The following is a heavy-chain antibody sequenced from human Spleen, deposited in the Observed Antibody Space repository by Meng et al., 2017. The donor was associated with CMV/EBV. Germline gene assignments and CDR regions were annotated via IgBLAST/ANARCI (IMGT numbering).Heavy chain of an antibody. J-gene: IGHJ3*02. CDR3: VRVGTHALDI. D-gene: IGHD1-26*01. V-gene: IGHV3-23*01. CDR2: SVSETTT. Sequence: LSLTCVVSGFTFSSYNMNWVRQAPGKGLEWVSGSVSETTTNYVDSVKGRFTVSRDNSKSTLFLQMNSLRVEDTAVYYCVRVGTHALDIWGQGTMVTVSS. CDR1: GFTFSSYN.